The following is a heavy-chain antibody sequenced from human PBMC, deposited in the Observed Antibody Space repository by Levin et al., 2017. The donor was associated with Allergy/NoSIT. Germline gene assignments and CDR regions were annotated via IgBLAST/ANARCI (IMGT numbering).Heavy chain of an antibody. V-gene: IGHV3-20*01. CDR1: GFIFDNYG. CDR2: INWNGGST. J-gene: IGHJ4*02. CDR3: ARVVYSGSSYYFDY. Sequence: GGSLRLSCAASGFIFDNYGMSWVRQAPGKGLEWVSGINWNGGSTGYADSVKGRFTISRDNAKNSLYLQMNSLGAEDTALDHCARVVYSGSSYYFDYWGQGTLVTVSS. D-gene: IGHD1-26*01.